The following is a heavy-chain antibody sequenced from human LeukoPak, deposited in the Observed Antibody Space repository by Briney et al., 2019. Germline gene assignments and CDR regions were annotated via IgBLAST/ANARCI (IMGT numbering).Heavy chain of an antibody. CDR3: ARDGVVAAQSHYYYGMDA. J-gene: IGHJ6*02. V-gene: IGHV3-21*01. CDR2: ISSSSSYI. D-gene: IGHD2-15*01. CDR1: GFIFSSYS. Sequence: GGSLRLSCAASGFIFSSYSMNWVRQAPGKGLEWVSSISSSSSYIYYADSVKGRLTISRDNAKNSLYLQMNSLRAEDTAVYYCARDGVVAAQSHYYYGMDAWGQGTTVTVSS.